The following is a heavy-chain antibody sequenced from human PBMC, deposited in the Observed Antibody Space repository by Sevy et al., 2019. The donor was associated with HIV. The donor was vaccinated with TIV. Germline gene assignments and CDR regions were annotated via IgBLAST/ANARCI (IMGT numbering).Heavy chain of an antibody. CDR1: GSTVNPYA. J-gene: IGHJ4*02. CDR2: INNSGGST. Sequence: GGSLRLSCIASGSTVNPYAMSWVRQAPGKGLEWVAVINNSGGSTDYADSVRGRFNISRDNPNVYLEMNSLRVEDTAVYYCVKERVGYISSWYYFDYWGQGTLVTVSS. CDR3: VKERVGYISSWYYFDY. V-gene: IGHV3-23*01. D-gene: IGHD6-13*01.